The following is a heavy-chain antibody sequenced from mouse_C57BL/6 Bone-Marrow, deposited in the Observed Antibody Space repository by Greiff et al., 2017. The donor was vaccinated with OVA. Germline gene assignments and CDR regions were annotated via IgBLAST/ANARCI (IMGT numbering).Heavy chain of an antibody. CDR1: GFSLTSYG. CDR2: IWSGGST. V-gene: IGHV2-2*01. J-gene: IGHJ2*01. CDR3: ARNTQYYGSDYCDY. Sequence: VKLVESGPGLVQPSQSLSITCTVSGFSLTSYGVHWVRQSPGKGLEWLGVIWSGGSTDYNADIISRLSISKDNSKRQVFVKMNSLQADDTAIYYCARNTQYYGSDYCDYGGQGTTLTVSS. D-gene: IGHD1-1*01.